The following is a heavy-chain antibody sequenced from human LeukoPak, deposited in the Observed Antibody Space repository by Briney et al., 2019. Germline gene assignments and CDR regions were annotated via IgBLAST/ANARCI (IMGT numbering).Heavy chain of an antibody. CDR2: INPNSGGT. V-gene: IGHV1-2*02. Sequence: GASVKVSCKASGYTFSDYYMHWVRQAPGQGLEWMGWINPNSGGTNYGQKFQGRVTITRDTSISTAYMELSRLRSDDTAVYYCARETLKQWLVKAFDIWGQGTMVTVSS. CDR3: ARETLKQWLVKAFDI. J-gene: IGHJ3*02. CDR1: GYTFSDYY. D-gene: IGHD6-19*01.